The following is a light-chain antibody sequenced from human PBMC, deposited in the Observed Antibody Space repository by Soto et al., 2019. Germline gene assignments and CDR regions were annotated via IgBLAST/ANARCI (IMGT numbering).Light chain of an antibody. CDR1: QSVSSSY. Sequence: EIVLTQSPATLSLSPGGRATLSCGASQSVSSSYLAWYQQKPGLAPRLLIYDASSRATGIPDRFSGSGSGTDFTLTISRLEPEDFAVYYCQQYGSSLITFGQGTRLEIK. V-gene: IGKV3D-20*01. J-gene: IGKJ5*01. CDR2: DAS. CDR3: QQYGSSLIT.